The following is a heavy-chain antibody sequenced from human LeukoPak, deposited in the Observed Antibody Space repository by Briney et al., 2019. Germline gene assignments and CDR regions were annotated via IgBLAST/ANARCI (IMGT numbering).Heavy chain of an antibody. CDR1: GFTFSSYA. CDR3: ATEDIVVVPAATPSGRVDY. CDR2: ISGSGGST. V-gene: IGHV3-23*01. J-gene: IGHJ4*02. Sequence: GGSLRLSCAASGFTFSSYAMSWVRQAPGKGLEWVSAISGSGGSTYYADSVKGRFTISRDNSKNTLYLQINSLRAEDTAVYYCATEDIVVVPAATPSGRVDYWGQGTLVAVSS. D-gene: IGHD2-2*01.